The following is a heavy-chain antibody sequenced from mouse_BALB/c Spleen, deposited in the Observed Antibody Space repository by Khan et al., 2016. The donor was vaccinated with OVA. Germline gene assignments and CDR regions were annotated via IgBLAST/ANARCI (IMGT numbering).Heavy chain of an antibody. CDR1: GYSITSDYA. J-gene: IGHJ4*01. Sequence: EVQLQESGPGLVKPSQSLSLTCTVTGYSITSDYAWDWIRQFPGNKLEWMGYISYGGNTSYNPSLKSRISITRDPSKNQFFLQLNSVTTEDTATYYCARKNYYGYAMDDWGQGTSVTVSS. CDR2: ISYGGNT. V-gene: IGHV3-2*02. CDR3: ARKNYYGYAMDD. D-gene: IGHD1-1*01.